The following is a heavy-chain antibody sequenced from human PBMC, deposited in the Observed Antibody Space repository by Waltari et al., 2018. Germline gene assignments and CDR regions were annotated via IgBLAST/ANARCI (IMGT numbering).Heavy chain of an antibody. V-gene: IGHV4-59*01. Sequence: QVQLQESGPGLVKPSDTLSLTCTVSGGSISINYWSWIRQPPGQGLAGIGYIYYSGSTNYTPTLKSRVTIAVDTSKNQCSLKLSSVTAADTAVYYCARVYDYIWVRYRLDYYFDYWGQGTLVTVSS. CDR2: IYYSGST. J-gene: IGHJ4*02. CDR3: ARVYDYIWVRYRLDYYFDY. D-gene: IGHD3-16*02. CDR1: GGSISINY.